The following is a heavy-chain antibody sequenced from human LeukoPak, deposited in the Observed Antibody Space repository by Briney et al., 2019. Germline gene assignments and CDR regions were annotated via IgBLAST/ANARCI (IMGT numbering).Heavy chain of an antibody. Sequence: PGRSLRLSCAASGFTFSSYGMHWVRQAPGKGLEWVAVISYDGRNKCYADSVKGRFTISRDNSKNTLYLQMNSLRAEDTAVYYCAKEGGSGSYYNEFEVDYWGQGTLVTVSS. D-gene: IGHD3-10*01. J-gene: IGHJ4*02. CDR3: AKEGGSGSYYNEFEVDY. V-gene: IGHV3-30*18. CDR2: ISYDGRNK. CDR1: GFTFSSYG.